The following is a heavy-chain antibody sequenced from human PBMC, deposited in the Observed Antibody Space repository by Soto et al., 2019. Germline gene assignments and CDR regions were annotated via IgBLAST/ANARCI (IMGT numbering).Heavy chain of an antibody. CDR3: AKDRPALIYYYYDMDV. V-gene: IGHV3-23*01. D-gene: IGHD3-16*02. J-gene: IGHJ6*02. CDR1: GFTFSSYA. Sequence: GGSLRLYCAASGFTFSSYAMNWVRQAPGKWLEWVSAISGSGVSTYYADSVKGRVTISRDKSKNTLYLQRNSLRADDTAVYYCAKDRPALIYYYYDMDVWGQGTTVTVSS. CDR2: ISGSGVST.